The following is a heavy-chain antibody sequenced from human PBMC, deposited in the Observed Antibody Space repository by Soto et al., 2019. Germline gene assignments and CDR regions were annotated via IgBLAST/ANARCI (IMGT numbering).Heavy chain of an antibody. J-gene: IGHJ4*02. V-gene: IGHV3-23*01. D-gene: IGHD1-26*01. CDR3: AKDFSGRWELRGFDY. CDR2: ISGSGGST. Sequence: EVQLLESGGGLVQPGGSLRLSCAASGFTFSSYTMSWVRQAPGKGLEWVSAISGSGGSTYYADSVKGRFTISRDNSKNTLYLQMNSLRAEDTAVYYCAKDFSGRWELRGFDYWGQGTLVTVSS. CDR1: GFTFSSYT.